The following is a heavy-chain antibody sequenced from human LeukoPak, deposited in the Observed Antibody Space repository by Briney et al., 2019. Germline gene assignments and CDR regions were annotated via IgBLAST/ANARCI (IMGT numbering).Heavy chain of an antibody. CDR2: IYYSGST. Sequence: SETLSLTCTVSGGSISGYYWSWIRQPPGKGLEWIGYIYYSGSTNYNPSLKSRVTISVDTSKNQFSLKLSSVTAADTAVYYCARETTVTTSWFDPWGQGTLVTVSA. D-gene: IGHD4-17*01. V-gene: IGHV4-59*01. CDR1: GGSISGYY. J-gene: IGHJ5*02. CDR3: ARETTVTTSWFDP.